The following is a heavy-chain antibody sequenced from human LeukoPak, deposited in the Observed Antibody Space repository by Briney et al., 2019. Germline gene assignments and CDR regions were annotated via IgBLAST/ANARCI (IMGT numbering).Heavy chain of an antibody. V-gene: IGHV3-74*01. CDR3: ARPSSGWYGS. Sequence: GGSLRLSCAVSGFSFSSYWMHWVRQAPGKGLVWVSRISTDGSSTTYADSVRGRFAISRDNPKNTLYLQMDSLRAEDTAVYYCARPSSGWYGSWGQGTLVTVSS. CDR1: GFSFSSYW. D-gene: IGHD6-19*01. J-gene: IGHJ4*02. CDR2: ISTDGSST.